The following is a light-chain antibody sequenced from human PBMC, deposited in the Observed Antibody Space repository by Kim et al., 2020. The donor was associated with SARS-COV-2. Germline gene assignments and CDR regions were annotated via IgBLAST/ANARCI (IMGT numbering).Light chain of an antibody. Sequence: GGTRTISCPRSSGSFARSYVQWIQQRPGSVPTTVIFEDYQRPSGVPDRFSGSVDSSSNSASLTISGLKTEDEGNYYCQSYDDTNVVFGGGTQLTVL. J-gene: IGLJ3*02. CDR2: EDY. CDR3: QSYDDTNVV. V-gene: IGLV6-57*03. CDR1: SGSFARSY.